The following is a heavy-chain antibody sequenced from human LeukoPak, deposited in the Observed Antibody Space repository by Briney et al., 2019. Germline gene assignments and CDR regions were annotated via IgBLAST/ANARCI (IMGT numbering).Heavy chain of an antibody. Sequence: PSQTLSLTGAVSGGSISSGGYSWSCIRQPPGKGLEWIGYLYHSGSTYYNPSLKSRVTISVDRSKNQFSLKLSSVTAADTAVYYCARTRGFGELDNWFDPWGQGTLVTVSS. CDR2: LYHSGST. CDR3: ARTRGFGELDNWFDP. D-gene: IGHD3-10*01. V-gene: IGHV4-30-2*01. CDR1: GGSISSGGYS. J-gene: IGHJ5*02.